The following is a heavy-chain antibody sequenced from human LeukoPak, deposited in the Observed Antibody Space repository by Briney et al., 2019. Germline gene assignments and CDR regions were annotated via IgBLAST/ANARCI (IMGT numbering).Heavy chain of an antibody. D-gene: IGHD6-19*01. CDR2: ISGSGGST. CDR3: TTGNKAVAGK. CDR1: GFTFSSYA. J-gene: IGHJ4*02. V-gene: IGHV3-23*01. Sequence: GGSLRLSCSASGFTFSSYAMHWVRQAPGKGLEWVSAISGSGGSTYYADSVKGRFTISRDNSKNTLYLQMNSLRTEDTAVYYCTTGNKAVAGKWGQGTLVTVSS.